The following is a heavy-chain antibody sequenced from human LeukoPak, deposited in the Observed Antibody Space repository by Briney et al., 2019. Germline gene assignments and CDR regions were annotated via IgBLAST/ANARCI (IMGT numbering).Heavy chain of an antibody. CDR1: GFTFSTYS. Sequence: PGGSLRLSCAASGFTFSTYSMNWVRQAPWKGLEWLSYIRSGGTINYADSVKGRFIISRDNAKNSLYLQMNSLRDEDTAVYYCARDEAYGFDTWGQGTMVTVSS. CDR2: IRSGGTI. J-gene: IGHJ3*02. V-gene: IGHV3-48*02. CDR3: ARDEAYGFDT.